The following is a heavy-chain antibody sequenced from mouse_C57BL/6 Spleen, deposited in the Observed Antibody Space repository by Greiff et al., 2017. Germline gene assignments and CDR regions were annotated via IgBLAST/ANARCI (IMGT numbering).Heavy chain of an antibody. CDR3: GRSGGSNYVWFAY. D-gene: IGHD2-5*01. CDR2: IHPNSGST. J-gene: IGHJ3*01. V-gene: IGHV1-64*01. CDR1: GYTFTSYW. Sequence: QVQLQQPGAELVKPGASVKLSCKASGYTFTSYWMHWVKQRPGQGLEWIGMIHPNSGSTNYNEKFKSKATLTVDKSSSTAYMQLSSLTSEDSAVYYCGRSGGSNYVWFAYWGQGTLVTVSA.